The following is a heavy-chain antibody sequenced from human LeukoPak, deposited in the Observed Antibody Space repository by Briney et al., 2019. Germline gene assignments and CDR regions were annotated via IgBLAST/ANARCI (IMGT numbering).Heavy chain of an antibody. D-gene: IGHD3-10*01. V-gene: IGHV3-23*01. J-gene: IGHJ4*02. CDR1: GFXFRSNA. CDR3: AKASGSGYGSDYFAY. CDR2: ISDDRSYT. Sequence: GGSLRLSCAASGFXFRSNAITWVRQAPGKGLEYVSIISDDRSYTHYADCVKGRFTISRDNSKNTLYLHMTSLRAEDTAVYFCAKASGSGYGSDYFAYWGQGTLVTVSS.